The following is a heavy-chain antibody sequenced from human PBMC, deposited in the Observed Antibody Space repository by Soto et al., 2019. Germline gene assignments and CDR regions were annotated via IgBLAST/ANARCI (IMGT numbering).Heavy chain of an antibody. D-gene: IGHD4-17*01. J-gene: IGHJ4*02. Sequence: QLQLQESGSGLVKPSQTLSLTCDVYGDSISSGGFCWSWIRPPPGKGLEWIGYIYHRWGTYYNPSRKRRVTICIDRAKNQFSLDMTSVTSAVTAVYFCARGGDYYRDSWCEGTLGTVSS. CDR3: ARGGDYYRDS. CDR2: IYHRWGT. V-gene: IGHV4-30-2*01. CDR1: GDSISSGGFC.